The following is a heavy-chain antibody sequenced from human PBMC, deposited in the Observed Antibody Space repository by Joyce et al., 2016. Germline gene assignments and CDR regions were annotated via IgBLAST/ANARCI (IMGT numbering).Heavy chain of an antibody. Sequence: QVLLQESGPRLVKPLQTLSLTCTVSGVSITSDKNYWSWIRQHPGKGLEWIGYIYYIGSAYYNPSLKSRVTISRDTSKNQFSLNRTSVTAADTAVYYCARSFYYAGSGYPFDYWGQGTLVTVSS. CDR2: IYYIGSA. D-gene: IGHD3-22*01. CDR1: GVSITSDKNY. CDR3: ARSFYYAGSGYPFDY. J-gene: IGHJ4*02. V-gene: IGHV4-31*03.